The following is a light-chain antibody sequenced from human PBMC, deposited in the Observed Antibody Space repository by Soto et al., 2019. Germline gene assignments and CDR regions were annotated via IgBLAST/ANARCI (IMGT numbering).Light chain of an antibody. Sequence: EIVMTQSPATLSVSPGERATLSCRASQSVTSNLAWYQQKPGQAPRLLIYGASTRATGIPARFSGSGSGTEFTRAISSLQSQDFAVYYCQQYNNWPYSFGLGTKLEIK. J-gene: IGKJ2*01. CDR1: QSVTSN. V-gene: IGKV3-15*01. CDR3: QQYNNWPYS. CDR2: GAS.